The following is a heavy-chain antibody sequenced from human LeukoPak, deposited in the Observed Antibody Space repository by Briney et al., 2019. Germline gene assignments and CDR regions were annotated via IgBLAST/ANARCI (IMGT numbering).Heavy chain of an antibody. Sequence: SQTLSLTCAVSGGSLRRGGYSWSWIRQPPGKGLEWIGYIYLSARTYYNPSLKSRVTISIDRSKNQFSLKLSSVTAADTAVYYCARGFDILTASLLLEDAFYIWGQGTMVTVSS. V-gene: IGHV4-30-2*01. CDR2: IYLSART. CDR1: GGSLRRGGYS. D-gene: IGHD3-9*01. J-gene: IGHJ3*02. CDR3: ARGFDILTASLLLEDAFYI.